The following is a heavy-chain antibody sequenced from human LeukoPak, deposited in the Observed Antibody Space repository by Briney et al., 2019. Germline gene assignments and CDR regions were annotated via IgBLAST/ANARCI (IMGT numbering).Heavy chain of an antibody. V-gene: IGHV3-11*01. CDR2: ISSSGFST. J-gene: IGHJ4*02. CDR3: ARGKRRFDY. Sequence: PGGSLRLSCAASGFNFSDYYMSWIRQAPGKGLEWVSYISSSGFSTYYAGSVKGRFTISRDNARNSLYLRMNSLAPEDTALYYCARGKRRFDYWGQGTLVSVSS. CDR1: GFNFSDYY.